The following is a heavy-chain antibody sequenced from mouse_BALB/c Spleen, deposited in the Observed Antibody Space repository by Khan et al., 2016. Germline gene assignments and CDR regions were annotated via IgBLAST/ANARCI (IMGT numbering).Heavy chain of an antibody. J-gene: IGHJ2*01. V-gene: IGHV1-20*02. D-gene: IGHD2-4*01. Sequence: VQLQQSDPDLVKPGASVKISCKASGYSFTAYYMYWVKQSHGKSLEWIGRINPNNGATTFNQKFKGKAILTVDKSSTTADMELRSLASEDSAVYCCARYDYVDWGQGTPRTVSS. CDR1: GYSFTAYY. CDR2: INPNNGAT. CDR3: ARYDYVD.